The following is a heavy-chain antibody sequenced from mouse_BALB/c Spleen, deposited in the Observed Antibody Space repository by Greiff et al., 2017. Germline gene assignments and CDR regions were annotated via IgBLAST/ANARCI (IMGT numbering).Heavy chain of an antibody. D-gene: IGHD2-4*01. V-gene: IGHV5-4*02. CDR1: GFTFSDYY. CDR3: ARGDYDDSYYAMDY. Sequence: EVKVVESGGGLVKPGGSLKLSCAASGFTFSDYYMYWVRQTPEKRLEWVATISDGGSYTYYPDSVKGRFTISRDNAKNNLYLQMSSLKSEDTAMYYCARGDYDDSYYAMDYWGQGTSVTVSS. J-gene: IGHJ4*01. CDR2: ISDGGSYT.